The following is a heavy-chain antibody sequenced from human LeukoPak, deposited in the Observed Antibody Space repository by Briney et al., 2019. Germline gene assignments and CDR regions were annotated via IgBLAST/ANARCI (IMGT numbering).Heavy chain of an antibody. Sequence: SETLSLTCTVSGVSIIRTSNYWGWIRQPPGQGLEWIGSIYYGGNTYYNPSLKSRVTISVDTSKNLFSLKLSSMTASDTAVYYCASTSGTNYFYAYWGQGTLVTVSS. CDR2: IYYGGNT. J-gene: IGHJ4*02. CDR1: GVSIIRTSNY. D-gene: IGHD1-26*01. CDR3: ASTSGTNYFYAY. V-gene: IGHV4-39*01.